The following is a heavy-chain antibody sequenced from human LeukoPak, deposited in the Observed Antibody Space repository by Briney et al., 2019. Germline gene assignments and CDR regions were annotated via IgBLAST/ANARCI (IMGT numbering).Heavy chain of an antibody. CDR3: ARDVRDGYNLGTFVY. V-gene: IGHV4-4*02. CDR1: GGSISSSNW. J-gene: IGHJ4*02. CDR2: IYHSGST. Sequence: KPSETLSLTCAVSGGSISSSNWWSWVRQPPGKGLEWIGEIYHSGSTNYNPSLKSRVTISVDKSKNQFSLKLSSVTAADTAVYYCARDVRDGYNLGTFVYWGQGTLVTVSS. D-gene: IGHD5-24*01.